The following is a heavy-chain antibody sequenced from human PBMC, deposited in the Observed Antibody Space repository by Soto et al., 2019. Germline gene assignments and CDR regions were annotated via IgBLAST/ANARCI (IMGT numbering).Heavy chain of an antibody. Sequence: QLQLQESGPGLVKPSETLSLTCTVSGGSISSGSYYWGWIRQPPGKGLEWIGSIYYSGSTYYNPSLKSRVTISVDTSKNQFSLKLSSVTAADTAVYYCAREDTAMALFDYWGQGTLVTVSS. V-gene: IGHV4-39*02. CDR2: IYYSGST. CDR1: GGSISSGSYY. D-gene: IGHD5-18*01. J-gene: IGHJ4*02. CDR3: AREDTAMALFDY.